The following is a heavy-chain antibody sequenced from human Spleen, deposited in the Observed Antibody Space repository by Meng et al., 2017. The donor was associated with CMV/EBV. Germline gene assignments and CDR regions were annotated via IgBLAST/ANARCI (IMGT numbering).Heavy chain of an antibody. CDR1: GDSFASDVAA. CDR2: TYYRSKWHY. D-gene: IGHD1-26*01. Sequence: VHLSRPVSELVRASQTLAVTWDISGDSFASDVAAWNWVRKSQWRGLGWLGRTYYRSKWHYAYAASVKGRMAINPEKSKNQFSLLLNSVTPEDTAVYYCARDPEYSYSILDHWGQGTLVTVSS. CDR3: ARDPEYSYSILDH. V-gene: IGHV6-1*01. J-gene: IGHJ4*02.